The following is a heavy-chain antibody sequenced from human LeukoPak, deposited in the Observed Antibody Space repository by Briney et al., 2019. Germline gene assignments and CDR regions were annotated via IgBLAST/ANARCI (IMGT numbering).Heavy chain of an antibody. CDR2: INHSGST. Sequence: PSETLSLTCALYRGSFSGYYWSWIRQPPGRGLEWIGEINHSGSTNYDPSLKSRVTISVDTSKNQFSLKLSSVTAADTAVYYCARGALQDIVVVVAATRDWFDPWGQGTLVTVSS. CDR3: ARGALQDIVVVVAATRDWFDP. J-gene: IGHJ5*02. D-gene: IGHD2-15*01. CDR1: RGSFSGYY. V-gene: IGHV4-34*01.